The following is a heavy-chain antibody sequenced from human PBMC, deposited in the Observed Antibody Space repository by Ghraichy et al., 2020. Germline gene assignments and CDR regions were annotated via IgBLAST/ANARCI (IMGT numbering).Heavy chain of an antibody. CDR2: ISFDGSNK. Sequence: GGSLRLSCAASGFTFSSYGMHWVRQAPGKGLEWVAVISFDGSNKYYADSVKGRFTISRDNSKNTLYLQMNSLRAEDTAVYSCAKSKHEYSLYTRSYYYYGMDVWGQGATVTVSS. CDR1: GFTFSSYG. V-gene: IGHV3-30*18. D-gene: IGHD5-18*01. J-gene: IGHJ6*01. CDR3: AKSKHEYSLYTRSYYYYGMDV.